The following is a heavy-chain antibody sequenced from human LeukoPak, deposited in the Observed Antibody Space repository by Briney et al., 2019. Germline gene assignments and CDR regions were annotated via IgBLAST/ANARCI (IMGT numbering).Heavy chain of an antibody. CDR2: INHSGST. CDR1: GGSISGSTYY. J-gene: IGHJ4*02. CDR3: ARGRRNYCSSTSCYVLLFDY. Sequence: SETLSLTCTVSGGSISGSTYYWGWIRQPPGKGLEWIGEINHSGSTNYNPSLKSRVTISVDTSKNQFSLKLSSVTAADTAVYYCARGRRNYCSSTSCYVLLFDYWGQGTLVTVSS. V-gene: IGHV4-39*07. D-gene: IGHD2-2*01.